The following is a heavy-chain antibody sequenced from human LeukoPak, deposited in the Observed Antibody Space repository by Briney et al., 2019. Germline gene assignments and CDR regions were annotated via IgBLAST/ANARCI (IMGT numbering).Heavy chain of an antibody. CDR2: ISGDGSST. V-gene: IGHV3-74*01. CDR3: ARGGWGTAIDY. Sequence: PGGSLRLSCAASGFAFSNQAMGWVRQAPGKGLVWVSYISGDGSSTTYADSVKGRFTISRDNAKSTLDLQMNSLRAEDTAVYYCARGGWGTAIDYWAQGTLVTVSS. CDR1: GFAFSNQA. J-gene: IGHJ4*02. D-gene: IGHD1-7*01.